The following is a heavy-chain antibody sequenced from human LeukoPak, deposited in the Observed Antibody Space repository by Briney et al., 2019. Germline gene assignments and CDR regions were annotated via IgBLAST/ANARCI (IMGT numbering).Heavy chain of an antibody. J-gene: IGHJ6*03. CDR2: IIPIFGTA. D-gene: IGHD4-23*01. V-gene: IGHV1-69*13. CDR1: GGTFSSYA. Sequence: GASVKVSCKASGGTFSSYAISWVRQAPGQGLEWMGGIIPIFGTANYAQKFQGRVTITADESTSTAYMELSSLRSEDTAVYYCARASAYGGNPDYYYYYYTDVWGKGTTVTVSS. CDR3: ARASAYGGNPDYYYYYYTDV.